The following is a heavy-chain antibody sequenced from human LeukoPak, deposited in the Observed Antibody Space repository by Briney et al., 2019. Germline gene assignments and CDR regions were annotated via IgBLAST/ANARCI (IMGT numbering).Heavy chain of an antibody. CDR2: ISWNSGSI. J-gene: IGHJ3*02. V-gene: IGHV3-9*01. Sequence: GGSLRLSCAASGFTFDDYAMHWVRQAPGKGLEWVSGISWNSGSIGYADSVKGRFTISRDNAKNSLYLQMNSLRAEDTAVYYCATEIRVVAAPQACAFDIWGQGTMVTVSS. CDR1: GFTFDDYA. D-gene: IGHD2-15*01. CDR3: ATEIRVVAAPQACAFDI.